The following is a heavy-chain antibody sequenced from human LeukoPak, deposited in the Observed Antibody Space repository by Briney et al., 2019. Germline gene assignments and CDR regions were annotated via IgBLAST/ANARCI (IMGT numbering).Heavy chain of an antibody. D-gene: IGHD7-27*01. CDR3: VRGGTGDGNYFDY. CDR2: VSPDDKTR. V-gene: IGHV3-11*04. Sequence: GGSLRLSCAASGFTFSDYYMSWIRQAPGKGLEWLSYVSPDDKTRYYADSVKGRFTTTRDNAKNSQYLQMSSLRAEDTALYFCVRGGTGDGNYFDYWGQGTLVTVSS. CDR1: GFTFSDYY. J-gene: IGHJ4*02.